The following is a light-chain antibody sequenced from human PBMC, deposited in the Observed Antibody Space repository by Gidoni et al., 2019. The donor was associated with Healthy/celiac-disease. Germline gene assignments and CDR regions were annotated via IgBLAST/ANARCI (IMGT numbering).Light chain of an antibody. CDR2: DSS. Sequence: DLEMTQSPSSLSASVGDRVTITCQASQDISHYLNWSQQKPGKAPKLLIYDSSNLETGVPSRFSGRGSGTDFTFTISSLQPEDIATYYCQQYDNLPPGVTFGPGTKVAIK. CDR3: QQYDNLPPGVT. CDR1: QDISHY. J-gene: IGKJ3*01. V-gene: IGKV1-33*01.